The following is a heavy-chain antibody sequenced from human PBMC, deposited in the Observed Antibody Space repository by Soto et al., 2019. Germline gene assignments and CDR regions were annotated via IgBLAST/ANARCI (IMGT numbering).Heavy chain of an antibody. CDR1: GFTFSSYA. V-gene: IGHV3-23*01. D-gene: IGHD3-3*01. J-gene: IGHJ4*02. CDR2: ISGSGGST. CDR3: AKPGALKFWSGYYWPFDY. Sequence: PGGSLRLSCAASGFTFSSYAMSWVRQAPGKGLEWVSAISGSGGSTYYADSVKGRFTISRDSSKNTLYLQMNSLRAEDTAVYYCAKPGALKFWSGYYWPFDYWGQGTLVTVSS.